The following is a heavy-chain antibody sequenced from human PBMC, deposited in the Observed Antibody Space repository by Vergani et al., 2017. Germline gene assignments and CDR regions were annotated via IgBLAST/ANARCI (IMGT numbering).Heavy chain of an antibody. CDR2: IYSGGST. CDR1: GFTVSNNY. J-gene: IGHJ6*02. CDR3: AKDRGSSDFYCYYGMDV. V-gene: IGHV3-66*03. Sequence: EVQVVESGGGLIQPGGSLRLSCAASGFTVSNNYMNWVRTAPGKGLEWVSVIYSGGSTSYADSVKARFTIVRDNSKNTRYLQMNNLRAEDTALYYCAKDRGSSDFYCYYGMDVWGQGTTVTVSS. D-gene: IGHD1-26*01.